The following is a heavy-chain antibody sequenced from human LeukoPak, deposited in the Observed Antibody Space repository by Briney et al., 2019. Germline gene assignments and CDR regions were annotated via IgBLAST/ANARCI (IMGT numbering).Heavy chain of an antibody. D-gene: IGHD6-13*01. Sequence: ASVKVSCKASGYTFTSYGISWVRQAPGQGLEWMGWISAYNGNTNYAQKLQGRVTMTTDTSTSTAYMELRSLRSDGTAVYYCARDSEVYSSSWDLKFDYWGQGTLVTVSS. J-gene: IGHJ4*02. CDR3: ARDSEVYSSSWDLKFDY. CDR1: GYTFTSYG. CDR2: ISAYNGNT. V-gene: IGHV1-18*01.